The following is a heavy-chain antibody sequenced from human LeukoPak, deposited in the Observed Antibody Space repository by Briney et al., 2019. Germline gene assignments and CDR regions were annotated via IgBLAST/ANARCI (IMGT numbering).Heavy chain of an antibody. CDR3: ARGWVVATGGFDM. J-gene: IGHJ3*02. CDR1: GFTVSLYY. CDR2: IYSGGPT. Sequence: GGSLRLSCAASGFTVSLYYMAWVRQAPGKGLEWVSVIYSGGPTYYADSVKGRFTISRDNSKNTVYLQMNSLRGEDTAVYFCARGWVVATGGFDMWGQGTMVTVSS. V-gene: IGHV3-53*01. D-gene: IGHD2-8*02.